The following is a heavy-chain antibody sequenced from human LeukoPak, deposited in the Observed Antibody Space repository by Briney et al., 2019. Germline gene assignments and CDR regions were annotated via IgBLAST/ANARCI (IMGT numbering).Heavy chain of an antibody. D-gene: IGHD6-19*01. CDR3: ARGSSGWYGQRFDY. Sequence: ASVKVSCKASGGTFSSYAISWVRQAPRQGLEWMGGIIPIFGTANYAQKFQGRVTISTDESTSTAYMELSSLRSEDTAVYYCARGSSGWYGQRFDYWGQGTLVTVSS. CDR2: IIPIFGTA. CDR1: GGTFSSYA. V-gene: IGHV1-69*05. J-gene: IGHJ4*02.